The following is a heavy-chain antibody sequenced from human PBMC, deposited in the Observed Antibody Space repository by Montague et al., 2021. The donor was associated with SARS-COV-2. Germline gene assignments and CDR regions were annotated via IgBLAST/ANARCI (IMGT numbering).Heavy chain of an antibody. D-gene: IGHD5-24*01. V-gene: IGHV4-59*01. CDR2: IYYSGST. J-gene: IGHJ4*02. CDR3: ARVFPRWLQFDPYFDY. Sequence: SETLSLTCTVSGGSISSYYWSWIRPPPGKGLEWIGYIYYSGSTNYNPSLKSRVTISVDTSKNQFSLKLSSVTAADTAVYYCARVFPRWLQFDPYFDYWGQGTLVTVSS. CDR1: GGSISSYY.